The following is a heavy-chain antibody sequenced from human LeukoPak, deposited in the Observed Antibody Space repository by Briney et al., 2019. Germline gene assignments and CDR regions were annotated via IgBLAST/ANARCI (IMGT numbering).Heavy chain of an antibody. D-gene: IGHD6-19*01. CDR1: GFTFSSYS. CDR3: ARDNSGWSRYFDH. J-gene: IGHJ4*02. CDR2: CSSSSSTI. V-gene: IGHV3-48*02. Sequence: PGGSLRLSCAASGFTFSSYSMNWVRQAPGKGLEWFSYCSSSSSTIYYADSVQGRFTVSRDNAKNSLYLQMNSLRDEDTAVYYCARDNSGWSRYFDHWGQGTLVTVSS.